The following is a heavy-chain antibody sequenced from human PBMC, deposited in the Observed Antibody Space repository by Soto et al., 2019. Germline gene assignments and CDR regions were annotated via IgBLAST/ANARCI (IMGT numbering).Heavy chain of an antibody. CDR1: GGSISSYY. CDR2: IYYSGST. Sequence: SETLSLTCTVSGGSISSYYWSWIRQPPGKGLEWIGYIYYSGSTNYNPSLKSRVTISVDTSKNQFSLKLSSVTAADTAVYYCARSFPRAYSSSSNAFDIWGQGTMVTVSS. V-gene: IGHV4-59*01. J-gene: IGHJ3*02. D-gene: IGHD6-6*01. CDR3: ARSFPRAYSSSSNAFDI.